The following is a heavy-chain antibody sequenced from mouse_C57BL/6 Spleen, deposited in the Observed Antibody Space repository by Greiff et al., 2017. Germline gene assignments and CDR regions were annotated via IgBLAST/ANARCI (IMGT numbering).Heavy chain of an antibody. D-gene: IGHD1-1*01. CDR1: GYSITSGHY. CDR3: AREGYYGSSYPFAY. J-gene: IGHJ3*01. CDR2: ISYDGSK. V-gene: IGHV3-6*01. Sequence: EVQLQESGPGLVKPSQSPSFTCSVTGYSITSGHYWNWIRQFPGNKLEWMGYISYDGSKKYNPSPKNRISITRDASKTPFFLKLDSVTTEYTATCCCAREGYYGSSYPFAYWGQGTLVTVSA.